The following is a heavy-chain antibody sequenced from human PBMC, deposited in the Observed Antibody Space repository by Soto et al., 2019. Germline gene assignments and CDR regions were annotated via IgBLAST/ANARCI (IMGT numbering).Heavy chain of an antibody. J-gene: IGHJ4*02. D-gene: IGHD3-16*01. V-gene: IGHV4-61*01. CDR3: ARTDSYGRWAACF. Sequence: SETLSLTCTVSGDSVSSGSYFWSWIRQPPGKGLEWIGSIQYSGRPDYNPSLQSRVTFSIDTSQNEFSLNLISVTAADTAVYYCARTDSYGRWAACFWGQGILVTVSS. CDR2: IQYSGRP. CDR1: GDSVSSGSYF.